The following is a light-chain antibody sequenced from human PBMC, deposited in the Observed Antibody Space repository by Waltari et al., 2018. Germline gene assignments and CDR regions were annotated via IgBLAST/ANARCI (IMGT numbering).Light chain of an antibody. CDR2: AAS. V-gene: IGKV1-12*02. J-gene: IGKJ2*01. CDR3: QQAIRVPYT. Sequence: DIQMTQSPSSVSASVGDRVTITCRASQGVDSWLVWYQQKPGKAPNLLIHAASSLQSGVPSRFSGSGFGTDFTLTISSLQPEDSATYYCQQAIRVPYTFGQGTKLVIK. CDR1: QGVDSW.